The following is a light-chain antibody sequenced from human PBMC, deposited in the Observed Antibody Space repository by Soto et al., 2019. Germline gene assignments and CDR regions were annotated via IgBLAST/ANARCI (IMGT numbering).Light chain of an antibody. Sequence: QPVLTQSPSASASLGASVKLTYTLSSGHSNYAIAWHQQQSEKGPRYLMKLNSDGSHNQGDGIPDRFSGSSSGAERYLTISSLQSEDEADYYCQTWGSGIVVFGGGTKLTVL. V-gene: IGLV4-69*01. J-gene: IGLJ2*01. CDR3: QTWGSGIVV. CDR2: LNSDGSH. CDR1: SGHSNYA.